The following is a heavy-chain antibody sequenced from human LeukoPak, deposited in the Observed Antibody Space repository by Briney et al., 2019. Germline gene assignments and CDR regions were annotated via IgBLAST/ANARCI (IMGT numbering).Heavy chain of an antibody. V-gene: IGHV3-9*01. D-gene: IGHD2/OR15-2a*01. CDR2: ISWNSGSI. CDR3: ARAGQYRFDY. CDR1: GFTFDDYA. Sequence: GGSLRLSCAASGFTFDDYAMHWVRQAPGKGLEWVSGISWNSGSIGYADSVKGRFTISRDNAKNTLYLQMNSLRADDTAVYYCARAGQYRFDYWGQGALVTVSS. J-gene: IGHJ4*02.